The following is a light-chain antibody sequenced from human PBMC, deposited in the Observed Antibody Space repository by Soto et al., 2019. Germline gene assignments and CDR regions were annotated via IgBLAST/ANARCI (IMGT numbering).Light chain of an antibody. CDR3: QQYITYPT. V-gene: IGKV1-5*03. CDR1: QNIKTW. J-gene: IGKJ1*01. Sequence: DIQMTQSPSTLSASVGDRVTITCRASQNIKTWLTWYQQRPGRTPKPLIYEASNVESGVPSRFSGSGSGTDFTLTISGLQPEDFATYYCQQYITYPTFGQGTKVDIK. CDR2: EAS.